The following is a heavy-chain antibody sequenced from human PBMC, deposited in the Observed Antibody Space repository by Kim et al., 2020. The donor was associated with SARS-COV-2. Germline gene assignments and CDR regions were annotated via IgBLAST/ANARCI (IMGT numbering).Heavy chain of an antibody. CDR3: AGGSPPY. J-gene: IGHJ4*02. CDR1: GFTFSSYN. V-gene: IGHV3-21*01. D-gene: IGHD3-16*01. Sequence: GGSLRLSCAASGFTFSSYNMNWVRQAPGKGLEWVSYISSGSNYIYQADSVKGRFTISRDNTKNSLYLQMNSLRAEDTAVYYCAGGSPPYWGQGTLVTVSS. CDR2: ISSGSNYI.